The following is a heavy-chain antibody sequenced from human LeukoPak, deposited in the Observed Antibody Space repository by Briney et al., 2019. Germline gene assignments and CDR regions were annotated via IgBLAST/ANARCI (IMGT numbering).Heavy chain of an antibody. Sequence: ASVKVSCKASGYTFTSNPMYWMRQAPGQGLEWMGWIDPNSGGTNYAQKFQGRVTMTRDTSISTAYMELSRLRSDDTAVYYCARGLGYCSSTSCYSYWFDPWGQGTLVTVSS. CDR1: GYTFTSNP. J-gene: IGHJ5*02. D-gene: IGHD2-2*02. V-gene: IGHV1-2*02. CDR3: ARGLGYCSSTSCYSYWFDP. CDR2: IDPNSGGT.